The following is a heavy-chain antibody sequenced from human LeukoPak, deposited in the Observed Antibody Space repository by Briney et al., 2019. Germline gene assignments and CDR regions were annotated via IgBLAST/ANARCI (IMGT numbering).Heavy chain of an antibody. CDR3: ARDHRVATIFFDY. CDR1: GFTSSSYG. D-gene: IGHD5-12*01. J-gene: IGHJ4*02. CDR2: IIPIVDIT. Sequence: SVKVSCKTSGFTSSSYGISWVRQAPGQGLEWIGRIIPIVDITNYAQKFQGRVTITADRYTSTTYMELSSLRSQDTAVYYCARDHRVATIFFDYWGQGTLVTVSS. V-gene: IGHV1-69*04.